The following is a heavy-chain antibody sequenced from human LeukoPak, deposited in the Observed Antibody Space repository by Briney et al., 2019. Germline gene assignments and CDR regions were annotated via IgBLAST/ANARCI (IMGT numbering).Heavy chain of an antibody. CDR2: IGPSGGNT. CDR3: AKDSKMSYYGSGSHYDY. J-gene: IGHJ4*02. CDR1: GITFSNYF. D-gene: IGHD3-10*01. Sequence: GGSLRLSCAASGITFSNYFMNWVRQAPGKGLEWVSAIGPSGGNTYYADSVKGRFTISRDNSKNTLYLQMTSLRAEETAVYYCAKDSKMSYYGSGSHYDYWGQGTLVTVSS. V-gene: IGHV3-23*01.